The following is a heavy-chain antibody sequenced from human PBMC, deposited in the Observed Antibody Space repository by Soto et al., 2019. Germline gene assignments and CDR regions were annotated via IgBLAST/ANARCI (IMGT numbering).Heavy chain of an antibody. CDR2: INPNSGGT. Sequence: DSVKVYFKASGYPFTGYYMHLVRQAPGQGLEWIGWINPNSGGTNYAEKFQVRVTMTRYTSISTAYMDLSRLRSDDTAVYYCASTPPPDKDHYYFDYWGQGTLVTVSS. CDR1: GYPFTGYY. CDR3: ASTPPPDKDHYYFDY. J-gene: IGHJ4*02. D-gene: IGHD2-15*01. V-gene: IGHV1-2*02.